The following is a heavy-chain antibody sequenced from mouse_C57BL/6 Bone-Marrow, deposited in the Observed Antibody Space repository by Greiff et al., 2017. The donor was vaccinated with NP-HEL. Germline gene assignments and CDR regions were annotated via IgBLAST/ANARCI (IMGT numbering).Heavy chain of an antibody. Sequence: QVQLQQPGAELVKPGASVKLSCKASGYTFTSYWMHLVKPRPGRGLEWIGRIYPNRGGTKYHEKFKSKAHLTVDKPSRTADMQLSSLTSEDSAVYYCARWGYYYGSSYEAYWGQGTLVTVSA. CDR3: ARWGYYYGSSYEAY. CDR2: IYPNRGGT. D-gene: IGHD1-1*01. V-gene: IGHV1-72*01. CDR1: GYTFTSYW. J-gene: IGHJ3*01.